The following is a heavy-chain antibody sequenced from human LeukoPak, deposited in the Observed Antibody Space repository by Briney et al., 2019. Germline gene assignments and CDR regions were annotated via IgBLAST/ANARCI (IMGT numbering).Heavy chain of an antibody. Sequence: GGSLRLSCAASGFTFSSYGMHWVRQAPGKGLEWVAVISYDGSNKYYADSVKGRFTISRDNSKNTLYLQMNSLRAEDTAVYYCAKAPEIQNDFWGGYLTGLDYWGQGTLVTVSS. V-gene: IGHV3-30*18. CDR3: AKAPEIQNDFWGGYLTGLDY. CDR1: GFTFSSYG. D-gene: IGHD3-3*01. J-gene: IGHJ4*02. CDR2: ISYDGSNK.